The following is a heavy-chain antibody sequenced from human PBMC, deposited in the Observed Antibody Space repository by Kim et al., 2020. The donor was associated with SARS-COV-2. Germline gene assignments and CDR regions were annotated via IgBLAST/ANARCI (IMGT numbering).Heavy chain of an antibody. D-gene: IGHD3-9*01. V-gene: IGHV3-30*01. Sequence: RLTISRDNSKNQLYLQMNSLRAEDTAVYYCARDLGHLLRYCDWSKKRNPDYWGQGTLVTVSS. J-gene: IGHJ4*02. CDR3: ARDLGHLLRYCDWSKKRNPDY.